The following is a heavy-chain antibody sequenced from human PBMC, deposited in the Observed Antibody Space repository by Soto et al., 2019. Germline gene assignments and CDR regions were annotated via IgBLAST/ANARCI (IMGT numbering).Heavy chain of an antibody. Sequence: QVQLVQSGAEVKKPGASVKVSCKASGYTFTSYAMHWVRQAPGQRHEWMGWINAGNGNTKYSQKFQGRVTITRDTSASTAYMELSSLRSEDTAVYYCARSITIFGVVNYFDYWGQGTLFTVSS. D-gene: IGHD3-3*01. V-gene: IGHV1-3*01. CDR1: GYTFTSYA. J-gene: IGHJ4*02. CDR2: INAGNGNT. CDR3: ARSITIFGVVNYFDY.